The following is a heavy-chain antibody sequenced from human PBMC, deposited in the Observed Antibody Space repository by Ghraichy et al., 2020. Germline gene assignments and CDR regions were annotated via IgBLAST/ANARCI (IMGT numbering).Heavy chain of an antibody. D-gene: IGHD3-22*01. CDR2: IYTSGST. CDR1: GGSISSYY. V-gene: IGHV4-4*07. Sequence: SETLSLTCTVSGGSISSYYWSWIRQPAGKGLEWIGRIYTSGSTNYNPSLKSRVTMSVDTSKNQFSLKLSSVTAADTAVYYCARGYYYDSSGYSPNWFDPWGQGTLVTVSS. J-gene: IGHJ5*02. CDR3: ARGYYYDSSGYSPNWFDP.